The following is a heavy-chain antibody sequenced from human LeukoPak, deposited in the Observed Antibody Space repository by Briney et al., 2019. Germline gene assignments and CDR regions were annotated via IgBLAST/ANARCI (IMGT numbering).Heavy chain of an antibody. CDR2: ISAYNGNT. J-gene: IGHJ3*02. CDR1: SYTFTSYG. CDR3: ARVGGQWPDDAFDI. V-gene: IGHV1-18*04. D-gene: IGHD6-19*01. Sequence: ASVKVSCKASSYTFTSYGISWVRQAPGQGLEWMGWISAYNGNTNYAQKLQGRVTMTTDTSTSTAYMELRSLRSDDTAVYYCARVGGQWPDDAFDIWGQGTMVTVSS.